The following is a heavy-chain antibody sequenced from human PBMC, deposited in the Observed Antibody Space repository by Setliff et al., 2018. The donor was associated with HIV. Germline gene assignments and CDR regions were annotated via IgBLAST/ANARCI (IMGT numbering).Heavy chain of an antibody. D-gene: IGHD3-10*01. J-gene: IGHJ6*03. CDR3: ARGVTLGRGVIAESPLYVMDV. Sequence: SETLSLTCASFGGPFSDYFWTWLRQPPGKGLEWIGHISPSGGADYSPSLKTRAAISLVTSRSQIVLRLSSMAAADTATYYCARGVTLGRGVIAESPLYVMDVWGEGTPVTVSS. CDR1: GGPFSDYF. CDR2: ISPSGGA. V-gene: IGHV4-34*01.